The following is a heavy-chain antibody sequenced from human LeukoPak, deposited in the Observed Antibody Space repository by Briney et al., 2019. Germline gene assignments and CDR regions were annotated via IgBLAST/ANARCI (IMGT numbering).Heavy chain of an antibody. V-gene: IGHV3-21*01. J-gene: IGHJ2*01. Sequence: GGSLRLSCAASVFTFSSYSMNWVRQAPGKGLEWVSSISSSSSYIFYADSVKGRFTISRDNAKNSLYLQMNSLRAEDTAVYYCARSERGYSYWYFDLWGRGTLVTVSS. CDR1: VFTFSSYS. D-gene: IGHD5-18*01. CDR3: ARSERGYSYWYFDL. CDR2: ISSSSSYI.